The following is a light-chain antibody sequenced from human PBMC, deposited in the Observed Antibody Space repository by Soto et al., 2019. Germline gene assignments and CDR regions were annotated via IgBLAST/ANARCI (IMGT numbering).Light chain of an antibody. CDR3: QQRSNWPPVT. Sequence: ETVLTQSPATLSLSPGERATLSCRASQSVSSYLAWYQQKPGQAPRLLIYDASNRATGIPARFSGSGSGTDFHITISRLEPEDFAVYYCQQRSNWPPVTFGQGTRLEIK. CDR1: QSVSSY. V-gene: IGKV3-11*01. J-gene: IGKJ5*01. CDR2: DAS.